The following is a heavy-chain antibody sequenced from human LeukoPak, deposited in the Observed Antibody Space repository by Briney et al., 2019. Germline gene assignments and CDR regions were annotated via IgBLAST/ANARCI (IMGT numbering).Heavy chain of an antibody. CDR2: ISGSGDTT. V-gene: IGHV3-23*01. D-gene: IGHD7-27*01. CDR3: ARRGPNWGFFDY. Sequence: GGSLGLSCAASGFSFSNHAMTWVRQAPGKGLEWVSTISGSGDTTYYADSVKGRFTISGDNSKNTLYLQMSSLRAEDTALYYCARRGPNWGFFDYWGRGTLVTVSS. J-gene: IGHJ4*02. CDR1: GFSFSNHA.